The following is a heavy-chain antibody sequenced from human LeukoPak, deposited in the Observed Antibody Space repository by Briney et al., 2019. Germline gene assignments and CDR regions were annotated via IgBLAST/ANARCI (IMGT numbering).Heavy chain of an antibody. D-gene: IGHD3-3*01. Sequence: GASVKVSCKASDYTFTNYGISWVRQAPGQGLEWMGWISAYNGKTNQAQKLQGRVTITTDTSTRTAYMELRSLRSDDTAVYYCARDQESAHYDFWRRFDPWGQGTLVTVSS. CDR2: ISAYNGKT. J-gene: IGHJ5*02. V-gene: IGHV1-18*01. CDR1: DYTFTNYG. CDR3: ARDQESAHYDFWRRFDP.